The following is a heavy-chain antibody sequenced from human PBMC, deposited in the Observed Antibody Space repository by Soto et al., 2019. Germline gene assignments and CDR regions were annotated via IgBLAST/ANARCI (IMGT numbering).Heavy chain of an antibody. V-gene: IGHV1-69*02. CDR2: IIPILGIA. D-gene: IGHD3-3*01. CDR1: GGTFSSYT. CDR3: ARGDSEEWLFGAFDI. Sequence: SVKVSCKASGGTFSSYTISWVRQAPGQGLEWMGRIIPILGIANYAQKFQGRVTITADKSTSTAYMELSSLRSEDTAVYYCARGDSEEWLFGAFDICGQGTMVTVSS. J-gene: IGHJ3*02.